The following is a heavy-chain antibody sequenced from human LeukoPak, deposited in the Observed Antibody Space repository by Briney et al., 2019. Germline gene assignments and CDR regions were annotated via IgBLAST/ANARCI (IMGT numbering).Heavy chain of an antibody. CDR1: GYSISSGYY. CDR3: ARTVDYDFWSGYLKV. CDR2: IFHSGST. D-gene: IGHD3-3*01. Sequence: SETLSLTCTVSGYSISSGYYWGWIRQPPGKGLEWIGNIFHSGSTYYNPSLKSRVTISVDMSKNQFSLNLSSVTAADTAVYYCARTVDYDFWSGYLKVWGKGTTVTVSS. J-gene: IGHJ6*04. V-gene: IGHV4-38-2*02.